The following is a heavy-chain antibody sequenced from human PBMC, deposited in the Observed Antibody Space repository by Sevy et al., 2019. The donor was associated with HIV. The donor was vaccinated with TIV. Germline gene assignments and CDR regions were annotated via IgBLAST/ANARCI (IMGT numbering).Heavy chain of an antibody. CDR1: GFTFSSYA. CDR3: VKIMYSRSWWGMGYFDY. J-gene: IGHJ4*02. Sequence: GGSLRLSCSASGFTFSSYAMHWVRQAPGNGLEYVSAISSNGGSTYYADSVKGRFTISRDNSKNTLYLQMSSLRAEDTAVYYCVKIMYSRSWWGMGYFDYWGQGTLVTVSS. V-gene: IGHV3-64D*06. D-gene: IGHD6-13*01. CDR2: ISSNGGST.